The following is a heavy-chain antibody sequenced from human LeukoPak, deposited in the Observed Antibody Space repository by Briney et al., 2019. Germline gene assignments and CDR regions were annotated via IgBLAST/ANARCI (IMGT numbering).Heavy chain of an antibody. CDR1: GYTFTSYD. J-gene: IGHJ5*02. CDR3: ARGTWDYSNSYNWFDP. Sequence: ASVKVSCKASGYTFTSYDINWVRQATGQGLEWMGWMNPNNGNTGYAQKFQGRVTMTRNTSISTAYMELSSLRSEDTAVYYCARGTWDYSNSYNWFDPWGQGTLVTVSS. D-gene: IGHD4-11*01. V-gene: IGHV1-8*01. CDR2: MNPNNGNT.